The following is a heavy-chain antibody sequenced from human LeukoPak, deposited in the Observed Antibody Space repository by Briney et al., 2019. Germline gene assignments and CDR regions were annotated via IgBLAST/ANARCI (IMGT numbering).Heavy chain of an antibody. CDR3: ARWVSGSYYGAWFDP. CDR2: IYTSGST. CDR1: GGSISSYY. Sequence: SETLSLTCTVSGGSISSYYWSWIRQPPGKGPEWIGYIYTSGSTNYNPSLKSRVTISVDTSKNQFSLKLSSVTAADTAVYYCARWVSGSYYGAWFDPWGQGTLVTVSS. J-gene: IGHJ5*02. V-gene: IGHV4-4*09. D-gene: IGHD1-26*01.